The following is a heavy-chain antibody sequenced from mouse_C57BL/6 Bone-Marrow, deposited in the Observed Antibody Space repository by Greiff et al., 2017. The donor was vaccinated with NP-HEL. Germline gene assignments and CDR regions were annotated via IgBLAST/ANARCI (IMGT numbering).Heavy chain of an antibody. CDR2: IDPEDGDT. CDR3: THSTTVDWYFDV. CDR1: GFNIKDYY. V-gene: IGHV14-1*01. J-gene: IGHJ1*03. D-gene: IGHD1-1*01. Sequence: VQLQQSGAELVRPGASVKLSCTASGFNIKDYYMHWVKQRPEQGLEWIGRIDPEDGDTEYAPKFQGKATMTADTSSNTAYLQLSSLTSEDTAVYYCTHSTTVDWYFDVWGTGTTVTVSS.